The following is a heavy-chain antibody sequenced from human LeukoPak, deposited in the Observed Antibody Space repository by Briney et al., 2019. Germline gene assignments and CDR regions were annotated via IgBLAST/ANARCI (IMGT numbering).Heavy chain of an antibody. CDR1: GYTFTGYY. CDR3: ARDMRRGRDYYGSGTLEY. Sequence: GSVKVSCKTSGYTFTGYYMHWVRQAPGQGLEWMGWINPNSSDTNYNSGATNYAQKFQGRATMTRDTSISTAYMELSRLTSDDTAVYYCARDMRRGRDYYGSGTLEYWGQGTLVTVS. V-gene: IGHV1-2*02. D-gene: IGHD3-10*01. J-gene: IGHJ4*02. CDR2: INPNSSDTNYNSGAT.